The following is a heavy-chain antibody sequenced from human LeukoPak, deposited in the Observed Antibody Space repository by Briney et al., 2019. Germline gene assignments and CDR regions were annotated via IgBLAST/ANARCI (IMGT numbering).Heavy chain of an antibody. D-gene: IGHD2-2*01. J-gene: IGHJ5*02. CDR2: ISAYNGNT. V-gene: IGHV1-18*01. Sequence: ASVKVSCKASGYTFTSYGISWVRQAPGQGLEWMGWISAYNGNTNYAQKLQGRVTMTTDTSTSTAYMELRSLRSEDTAVYYCARGLGYCSSTSCSYNPWGQGTLVTVSS. CDR3: ARGLGYCSSTSCSYNP. CDR1: GYTFTSYG.